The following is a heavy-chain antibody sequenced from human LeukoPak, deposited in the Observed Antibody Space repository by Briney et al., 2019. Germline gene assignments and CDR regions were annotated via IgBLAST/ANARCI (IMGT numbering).Heavy chain of an antibody. Sequence: PGGSLRLSCAASGFTFSSYAMHWVRQAPGKGLEWGAVISYDGSNKYYADSVKGRFTISRDNSKNTLYLQMNSLRAEDTAVYYCARDRGDYYDSSGPLDYWGQGTLVTVSS. CDR2: ISYDGSNK. CDR1: GFTFSSYA. J-gene: IGHJ4*02. D-gene: IGHD3-22*01. CDR3: ARDRGDYYDSSGPLDY. V-gene: IGHV3-30-3*01.